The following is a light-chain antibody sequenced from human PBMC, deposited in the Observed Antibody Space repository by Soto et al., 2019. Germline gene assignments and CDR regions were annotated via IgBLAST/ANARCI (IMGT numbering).Light chain of an antibody. J-gene: IGKJ4*01. CDR2: AAS. V-gene: IGKV1-39*01. CDR3: LQTYSPPLT. CDR1: ESIGRY. Sequence: ETHMTQSPISLSASVGDRIAITCRANESIGRYLSWFQQTPGGVPKLLIYAASTLQTGVPSRFSGSGSGTDFTLTINGLQPQDFATYYCLQTYSPPLTFGGGTRVE.